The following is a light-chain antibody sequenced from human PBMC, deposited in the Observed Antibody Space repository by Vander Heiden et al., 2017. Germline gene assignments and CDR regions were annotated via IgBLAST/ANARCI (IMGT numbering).Light chain of an antibody. J-gene: IGKJ4*01. CDR2: DAS. CDR1: QSVSSY. V-gene: IGKV3-11*01. CDR3: QQRSNWPPLT. Sequence: EIVLTQSPATLSLSPGERATLSCRASQSVSSYLAWYQQKPGQAPRLSMYDASNRARGIPARLSGSGSGTDFTLTISSLEPEDFAVYYCQQRSNWPPLTFGGGTKVEIK.